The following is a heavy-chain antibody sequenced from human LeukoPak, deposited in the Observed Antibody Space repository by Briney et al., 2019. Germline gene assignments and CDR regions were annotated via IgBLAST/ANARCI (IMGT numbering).Heavy chain of an antibody. D-gene: IGHD1-1*01. Sequence: PGRSLRLSCAASGFTFSSYAMHWVRQAPGKGLEWVAVISYDGSNKYYADSVKGRFTISRDNSKNTLYLQMNSLRAEDTAVYYCARDRKQLERLPPRSGALVGPEFWGQGTLVTVSS. CDR3: ARDRKQLERLPPRSGALVGPEF. CDR2: ISYDGSNK. J-gene: IGHJ4*02. V-gene: IGHV3-30-3*01. CDR1: GFTFSSYA.